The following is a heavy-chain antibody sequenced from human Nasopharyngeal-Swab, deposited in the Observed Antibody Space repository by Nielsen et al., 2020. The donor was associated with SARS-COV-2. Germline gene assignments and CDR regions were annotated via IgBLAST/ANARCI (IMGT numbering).Heavy chain of an antibody. CDR3: ARDESRGYSYGPNDY. CDR2: IKQDGSEK. V-gene: IGHV3-7*01. D-gene: IGHD5-18*01. CDR1: GFTFSSYW. Sequence: GESLKISCAASGFTFSSYWMSWVRQAPGKGLEWVANIKQDGSEKYYVDSVKGRFTISRDNSKNTLYLQMNSLRAEDTAVYYCARDESRGYSYGPNDYWGQGTLVTVSS. J-gene: IGHJ4*02.